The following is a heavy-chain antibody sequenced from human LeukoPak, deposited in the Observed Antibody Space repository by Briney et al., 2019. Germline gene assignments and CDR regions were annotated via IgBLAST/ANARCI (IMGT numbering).Heavy chain of an antibody. V-gene: IGHV4-61*01. Sequence: PSETLSLTCTVSGYSISSGYYWSWIRQSPGKGLEWIGYISYSGRTNYNPSLKSRVSISLDTSKNQFSLKLSSVTAADTAVYYCAREREGVVTVLRDWEYSYFYMDVWGKGTTVTISS. CDR1: GYSISSGYY. J-gene: IGHJ6*03. CDR2: ISYSGRT. CDR3: AREREGVVTVLRDWEYSYFYMDV. D-gene: IGHD2-21*02.